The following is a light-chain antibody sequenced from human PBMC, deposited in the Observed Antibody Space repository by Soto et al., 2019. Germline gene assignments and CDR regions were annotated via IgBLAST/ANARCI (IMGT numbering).Light chain of an antibody. V-gene: IGLV2-14*01. CDR2: EVT. Sequence: QSALTQPASVSGSLGQSITISCTGTSTGVGGYNFVSWYQQHPDKAPKLLIYEVTNRPSGVSNRFSGSKSGNTASLTISGLQAEDEADYYCSSYTSTSTPVFGTGTKV. CDR3: SSYTSTSTPV. CDR1: STGVGGYNF. J-gene: IGLJ1*01.